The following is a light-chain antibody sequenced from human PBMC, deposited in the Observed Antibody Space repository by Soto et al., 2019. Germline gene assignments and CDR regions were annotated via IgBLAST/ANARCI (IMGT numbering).Light chain of an antibody. CDR2: GAS. CDR3: QHYGNSPPFT. CDR1: QSVSSSY. J-gene: IGKJ2*01. V-gene: IGKV3-20*01. Sequence: EIVLTQSPGTLSLSPGERATLSRRASQSVSSSYLAWYQQKPGQAPRLLIYGASSRATGIPDRFSGSGSGTDFTLTISRLEPEDFAVYFCQHYGNSPPFTFGQGTK.